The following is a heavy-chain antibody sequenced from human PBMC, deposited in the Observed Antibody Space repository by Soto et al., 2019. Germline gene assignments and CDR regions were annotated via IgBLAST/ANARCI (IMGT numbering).Heavy chain of an antibody. J-gene: IGHJ4*02. D-gene: IGHD3-22*01. V-gene: IGHV3-30-3*01. CDR3: ARDRWDDSSGSFAY. Sequence: GGSLRLSCAASGFTFSSYAMHWVRQAPGKGLEWVAVISYDGSNKYYADSVKGRFTISRDNSKNTLYLQMNSLRAEDTAVYYCARDRWDDSSGSFAYWGQGTLVTVSS. CDR2: ISYDGSNK. CDR1: GFTFSSYA.